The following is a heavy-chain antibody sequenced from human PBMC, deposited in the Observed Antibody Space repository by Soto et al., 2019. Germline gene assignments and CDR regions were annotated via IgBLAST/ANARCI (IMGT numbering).Heavy chain of an antibody. D-gene: IGHD4-17*01. V-gene: IGHV3-73*01. Sequence: GGSLRLSCAASGFTFSGSAMHWVRQASGKGLEWVGRIRSKANSYATAYAASVKGRFTISRDDSKNTAYLQMNSLKTEDTAVYYCTSGGPYGDYLPHYYYYYMDVWGKGTTVTVSS. CDR1: GFTFSGSA. CDR3: TSGGPYGDYLPHYYYYYMDV. CDR2: IRSKANSYAT. J-gene: IGHJ6*03.